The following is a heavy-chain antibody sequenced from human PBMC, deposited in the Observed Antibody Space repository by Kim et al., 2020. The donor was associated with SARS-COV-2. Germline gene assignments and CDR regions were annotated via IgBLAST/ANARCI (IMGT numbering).Heavy chain of an antibody. D-gene: IGHD5-12*01. J-gene: IGHJ4*02. CDR2: ISYDGSNK. V-gene: IGHV3-30*18. CDR3: AKGGYDFERKPNPDY. Sequence: GGSLRLSCAASGFTFSSYGMHWVRQAPGKGLEWVAVISYDGSNKYYADSVKGRFTISRDNSKNTLYLQMNSLRAEDTAVYHCAKGGYDFERKPNPDYWGQGTLVTVSS. CDR1: GFTFSSYG.